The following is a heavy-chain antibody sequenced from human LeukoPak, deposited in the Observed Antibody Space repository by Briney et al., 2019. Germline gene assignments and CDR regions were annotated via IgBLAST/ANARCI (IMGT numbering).Heavy chain of an antibody. CDR1: GFTFSNYW. Sequence: GGSLRLSCAASGFTFSNYWMHWARQAPGKGLVWVSRIKRDGSSTDYADSVKGRFTISRDNAKNTLYLQMNSLRAEDTAVYYCARAMDSSGNDYWGQGTLVTVSS. CDR2: IKRDGSST. V-gene: IGHV3-74*01. D-gene: IGHD3-22*01. J-gene: IGHJ4*02. CDR3: ARAMDSSGNDY.